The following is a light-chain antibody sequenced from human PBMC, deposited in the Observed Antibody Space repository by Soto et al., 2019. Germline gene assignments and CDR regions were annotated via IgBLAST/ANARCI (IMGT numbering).Light chain of an antibody. CDR1: QSINNW. V-gene: IGKV1-5*03. CDR2: KAS. Sequence: DIQMTQSPSTLSASVGDRVTITCRASQSINNWLAWYQQKPGKAPILLIYKASSLESGFPSRFSGSGSGTEFTLTINSLQPDDFATYYCQQYNSYPWTFGQGTKVEIK. J-gene: IGKJ1*01. CDR3: QQYNSYPWT.